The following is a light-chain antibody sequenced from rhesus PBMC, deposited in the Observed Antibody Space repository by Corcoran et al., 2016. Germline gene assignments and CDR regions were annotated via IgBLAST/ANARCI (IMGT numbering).Light chain of an antibody. Sequence: DIQMTQSPSSLSASVGDKVTITCRASQGISSWLAWYPQTPGKAPNLLIYAASSLQSGVPSRFSGSGSGTDYTLTISSLQPEDFATYYCQQGYNTPFTFGPGTKLDIK. CDR2: AAS. CDR3: QQGYNTPFT. CDR1: QGISSW. J-gene: IGKJ3*01. V-gene: IGKV1-18*01.